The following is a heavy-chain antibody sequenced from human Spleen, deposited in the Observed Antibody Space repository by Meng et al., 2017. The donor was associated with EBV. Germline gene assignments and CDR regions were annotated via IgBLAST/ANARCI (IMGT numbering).Heavy chain of an antibody. CDR1: RFTFNFYV. D-gene: IGHD6-6*01. CDR2: IWYDGSNK. V-gene: IGHV3-33*01. Sequence: VQLVWAGGGVVQPGRSLRLSCTASRFTFNFYVMHWVRQAPGKGLEWVAVIWYDGSNKYYADSVKGRFTISRDNSKSRLYLEMNNLRAEDTAVYYCARGLKYFDYWGQGTLVTVSS. CDR3: ARGLKYFDY. J-gene: IGHJ4*02.